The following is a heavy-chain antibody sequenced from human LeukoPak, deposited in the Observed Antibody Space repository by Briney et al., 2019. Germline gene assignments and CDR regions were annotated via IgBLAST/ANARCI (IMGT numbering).Heavy chain of an antibody. J-gene: IGHJ4*02. CDR2: INYSGST. CDR3: AGGVCSGGSCYSEWNY. V-gene: IGHV4-34*01. CDR1: GGSFSGYY. D-gene: IGHD2-15*01. Sequence: SETLSLTCAVYGGSFSGYYWSWIRQPPGKGLEWIGEINYSGSTNYNPSLKSRVTISVDTSKNQFSLKLSSVTAADTAVYYCAGGVCSGGSCYSEWNYRGQGTLVTVSS.